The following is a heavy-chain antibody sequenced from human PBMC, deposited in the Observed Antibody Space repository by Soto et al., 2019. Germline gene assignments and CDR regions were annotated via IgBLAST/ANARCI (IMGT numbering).Heavy chain of an antibody. D-gene: IGHD6-13*01. CDR2: MNPNSGNT. Sequence: QVQLVQSGAEVKKPGASVKVSCKASGYTFTSYDINWVRQATGQGLEWMALMNPNSGNTGYAQKFQRRLTMTRNTSISTAYMELSSLRSEDTAVYYCARGYSSPAGYNWFDPWGQGTLVTVSS. CDR3: ARGYSSPAGYNWFDP. CDR1: GYTFTSYD. V-gene: IGHV1-8*01. J-gene: IGHJ5*02.